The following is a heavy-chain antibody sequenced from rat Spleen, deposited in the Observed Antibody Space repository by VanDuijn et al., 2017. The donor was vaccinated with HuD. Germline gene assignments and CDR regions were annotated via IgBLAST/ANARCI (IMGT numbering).Heavy chain of an antibody. J-gene: IGHJ4*01. D-gene: IGHD1-12*03. CDR3: ARSYYYDGYQGVMDA. CDR2: ISSSSGT. V-gene: IGHV5-62*01. Sequence: YISSSSGTVYADAVKGRFTISRDNAKNTLYLQLNSLKSEDTAIYYCARSYYYDGYQGVMDAWGQGASVTVSS.